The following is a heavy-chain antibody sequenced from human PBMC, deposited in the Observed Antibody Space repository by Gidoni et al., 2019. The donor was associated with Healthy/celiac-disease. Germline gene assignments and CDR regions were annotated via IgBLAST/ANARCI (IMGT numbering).Heavy chain of an antibody. CDR1: GGTISSYY. V-gene: IGHV4-4*07. CDR2: IYTSGST. CDR3: ARDRAPYNWFDP. J-gene: IGHJ5*02. Sequence: QVQLQASGPGLVKPSESPSLTCTVSGGTISSYYWSWIRQPAGKGLELIGRIYTSGSTHYNPSLKSRVTMSVDTSKNQFSLKLSSVTAADTAVYYCARDRAPYNWFDPWGQGTLVTVSS.